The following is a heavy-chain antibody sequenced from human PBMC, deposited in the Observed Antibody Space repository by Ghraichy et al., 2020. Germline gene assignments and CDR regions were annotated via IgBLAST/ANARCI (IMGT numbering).Heavy chain of an antibody. D-gene: IGHD3-10*01. CDR1: GGAILNYY. CDR2: IDHSGNT. Sequence: SETLSLTCTVSGGAILNYYWTWIRQPPGKELEWIGYIDHSGNTNYTPSLKRRVTISVDRSKNQFALKMSSVTAADTAVYYCARTSYYDSGSYSTLDYWGQGTLVIVSS. V-gene: IGHV4-59*01. J-gene: IGHJ4*02. CDR3: ARTSYYDSGSYSTLDY.